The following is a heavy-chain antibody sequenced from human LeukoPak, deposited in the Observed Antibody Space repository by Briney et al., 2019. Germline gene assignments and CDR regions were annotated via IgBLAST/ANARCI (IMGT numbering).Heavy chain of an antibody. J-gene: IGHJ4*02. CDR3: AKERYYYDSSGPYTPSVDY. V-gene: IGHV3-23*01. CDR1: GFTFDDYA. CDR2: ISGSGGST. Sequence: GGSLRLSCAASGFTFDDYAMHWVRQAPGKGLEWVSAISGSGGSTYYADSVKGRFTISRDNSKNTLYLQMNSLRAEDTAVYYCAKERYYYDSSGPYTPSVDYWGQGTLVTVSS. D-gene: IGHD3-22*01.